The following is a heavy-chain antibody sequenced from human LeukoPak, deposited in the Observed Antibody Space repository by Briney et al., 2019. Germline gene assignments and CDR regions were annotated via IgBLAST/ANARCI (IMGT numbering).Heavy chain of an antibody. D-gene: IGHD6-19*01. CDR3: ARKGYSSGWYNWFDP. Sequence: SETPSLTCAVSGYSISSGYYWGWIRQPPGKGLEWIGSIYHSGSTYYNPSLKSRVTISVDTSKNQFSLKLSSVTAADTAVYYCARKGYSSGWYNWFDPWGQGTLVTVSS. CDR1: GYSISSGYY. V-gene: IGHV4-38-2*01. CDR2: IYHSGST. J-gene: IGHJ5*02.